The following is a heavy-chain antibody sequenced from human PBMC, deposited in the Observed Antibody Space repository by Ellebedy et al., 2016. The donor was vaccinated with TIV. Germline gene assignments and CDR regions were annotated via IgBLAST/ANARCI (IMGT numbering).Heavy chain of an antibody. V-gene: IGHV3-30-3*01. J-gene: IGHJ4*02. D-gene: IGHD3-16*01. CDR1: GFTFSDYS. CDR2: GGRDY. Sequence: PGGSLRLSCVTSGFTFSDYSMHWVRQAPGKGLEWVAVGGRDYYYANSVKGRFTISRDNAKNSLYLHMNSLRVEDTAVYFCVRDLHDYGIDYWGQGTLVTVSS. CDR3: VRDLHDYGIDY.